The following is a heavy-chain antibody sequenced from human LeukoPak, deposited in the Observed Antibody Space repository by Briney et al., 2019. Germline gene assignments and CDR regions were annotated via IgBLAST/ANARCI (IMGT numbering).Heavy chain of an antibody. J-gene: IGHJ4*02. CDR2: IYPGDSDT. CDR3: ARPLIYCSSTSCSPNYFDY. V-gene: IGHV5-51*01. D-gene: IGHD2-2*01. Sequence: GESLKISCKGSGYSFTSYWIGWVRQMPGKGLEWMWIIYPGDSDTRYSPSFQGQVTISADKSISTAYLQWSSLKASDTAMYYCARPLIYCSSTSCSPNYFDYWGQGTLVTVSS. CDR1: GYSFTSYW.